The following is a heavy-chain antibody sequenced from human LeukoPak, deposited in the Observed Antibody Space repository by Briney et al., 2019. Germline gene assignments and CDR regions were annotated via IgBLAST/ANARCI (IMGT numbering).Heavy chain of an antibody. J-gene: IGHJ4*02. CDR1: GGTFSSYA. CDR3: ARSWMIVAVGYYFDY. V-gene: IGHV1-69*01. CDR2: IIPIFGTA. D-gene: IGHD3-22*01. Sequence: ASVKVSCKASGGTFSSYAISWVRQAPGQGLEWMGGIIPIFGTANYAQKFQGRVTITADESTSTAHMELSSLRSEDTAVYYCARSWMIVAVGYYFDYWGQGTLVTVSS.